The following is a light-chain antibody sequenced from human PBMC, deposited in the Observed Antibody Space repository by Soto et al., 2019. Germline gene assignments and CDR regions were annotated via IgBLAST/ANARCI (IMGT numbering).Light chain of an antibody. Sequence: QSALTQPASVSGSPGQSITISCTGTSSVVGSYNLVSWYQQHPGKAPKLMIYEVSKRPSGVSYRFSGSKSGNTASLTISGLQAEDEADYYCCSYAGSSTHGFGPGTKVTVL. CDR2: EVS. J-gene: IGLJ1*01. V-gene: IGLV2-23*02. CDR3: CSYAGSSTHG. CDR1: SSVVGSYNL.